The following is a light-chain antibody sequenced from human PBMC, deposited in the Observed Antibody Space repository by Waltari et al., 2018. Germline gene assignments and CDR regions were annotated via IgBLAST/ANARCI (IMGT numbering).Light chain of an antibody. CDR1: QGSNRY. CDR2: GTS. CDR3: QQLKSFLFT. Sequence: DIQMTQSPSFLSASVGDRVPITCRASQGSNRYLACYQHKPGKAPKLLIYGTSTLQSGVPSRFSGSGSGTEFTLTISRLQPEDFATYYCQQLKSFLFTFGQGTRLDIK. J-gene: IGKJ5*01. V-gene: IGKV1-9*01.